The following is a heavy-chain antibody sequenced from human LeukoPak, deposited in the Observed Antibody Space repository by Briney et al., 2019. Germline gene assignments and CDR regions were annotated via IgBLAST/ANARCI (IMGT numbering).Heavy chain of an antibody. V-gene: IGHV3-20*04. CDR3: ARDGKIGMRYDFWSGYYYYYMDV. J-gene: IGHJ6*03. CDR2: INWNGGST. CDR1: GFTFDDYG. D-gene: IGHD3-3*01. Sequence: GGSLRLSCAASGFTFDDYGMSWVRQAPGKGLEWVSGINWNGGSTGYADSVKGRFTISRDNAKNSLYLQMNSLRAEDTALYYCARDGKIGMRYDFWSGYYYYYMDVWGKGTTVTVFS.